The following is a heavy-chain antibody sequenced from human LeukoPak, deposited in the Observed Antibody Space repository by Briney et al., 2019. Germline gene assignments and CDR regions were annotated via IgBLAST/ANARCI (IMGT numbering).Heavy chain of an antibody. CDR3: AKDRYGDYGYGYYYYGMDV. J-gene: IGHJ6*02. CDR2: ISGSGGST. V-gene: IGHV3-23*01. CDR1: GFTFSSYA. Sequence: GGSLRLSCAASGFTFSSYAMSWVRQAPGKGLEWVSAISGSGGSTYYAVSVKGRFTISRDNSKNTLYLQMNSLRAEDTAVYYCAKDRYGDYGYGYYYYGMDVWGQGTTVTVSS. D-gene: IGHD4-17*01.